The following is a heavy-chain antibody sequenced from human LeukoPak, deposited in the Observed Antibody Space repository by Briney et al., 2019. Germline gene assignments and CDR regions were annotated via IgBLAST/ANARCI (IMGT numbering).Heavy chain of an antibody. CDR1: GYTLTELS. J-gene: IGHJ4*02. CDR3: ATRASIMITFGGVIASGYYFDY. Sequence: GASVKVSCKVSGYTLTELSMHWVRQAPGKGLEWMGGFDPEDGETIYAQKFQGRVTMTEDTSTDTAYMELSSLRSEDTAVYYCATRASIMITFGGVIASGYYFDYWGQGTLVTVSS. CDR2: FDPEDGET. V-gene: IGHV1-24*01. D-gene: IGHD3-16*02.